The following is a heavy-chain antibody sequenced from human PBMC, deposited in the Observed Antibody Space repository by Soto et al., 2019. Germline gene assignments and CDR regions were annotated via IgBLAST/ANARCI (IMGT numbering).Heavy chain of an antibody. V-gene: IGHV3-15*01. CDR2: IKSKTYGGTT. D-gene: IGHD2-15*01. Sequence: GPLRLSCTASLFTFSNAWMSLVLQSPFKLLEFFCRIKSKTYGGTTDYAAPVKGRFTISRDDSKNTLYLQMNSLKTEDTAVYYCTTDHIYCSGGSCYSLDAFDIWGQGTMVTVSS. CDR1: LFTFSNAW. CDR3: TTDHIYCSGGSCYSLDAFDI. J-gene: IGHJ3*02.